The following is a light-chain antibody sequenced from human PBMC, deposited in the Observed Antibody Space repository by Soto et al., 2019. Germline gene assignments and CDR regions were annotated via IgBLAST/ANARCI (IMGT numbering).Light chain of an antibody. CDR2: DAS. Sequence: EIVLTQSPATLSLSPGERATLSCRASQSVSTYLAWYQQKPGQAPRLLIYDASNRATGVPARFSGSGSGTDFTLSISGLEPEDFAVYYCQQRSNWPPTFGQGTELEIK. CDR1: QSVSTY. V-gene: IGKV3-11*01. CDR3: QQRSNWPPT. J-gene: IGKJ2*01.